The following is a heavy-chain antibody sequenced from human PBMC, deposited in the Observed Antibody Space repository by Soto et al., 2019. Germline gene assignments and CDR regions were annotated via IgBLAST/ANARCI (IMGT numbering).Heavy chain of an antibody. CDR3: VEGWNDF. CDR1: GFMFSSAW. Sequence: EVQMVQSGGDLVKPGGSLRLSCVTSGFMFSSAWMSWVRQAQGKGLEWVARIKSKADGGARDYAAPVKGRVTISRDDSKNTVYLQMNSLRAEDTAVYYCVEGWNDFWGQGTLVTVSS. V-gene: IGHV3-15*01. J-gene: IGHJ4*02. D-gene: IGHD1-1*01. CDR2: IKSKADGGAR.